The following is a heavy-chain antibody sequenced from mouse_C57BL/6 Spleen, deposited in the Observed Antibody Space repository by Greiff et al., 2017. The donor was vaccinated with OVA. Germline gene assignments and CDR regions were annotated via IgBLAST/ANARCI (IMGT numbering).Heavy chain of an antibody. CDR1: GYTFTSYG. V-gene: IGHV1-81*01. CDR2: IYPRSGNT. CDR3: ARGGTSGSTLHWYFDV. J-gene: IGHJ1*03. D-gene: IGHD1-1*01. Sequence: VQLQQSGAELARPGASVKLSCKASGYTFTSYGISWVKQRTGQGLEWIGEIYPRSGNTYYNEKFKGKATLTADKSSSTAYMELRSLTSEDSAVYFCARGGTSGSTLHWYFDVWGTGTTVTVSS.